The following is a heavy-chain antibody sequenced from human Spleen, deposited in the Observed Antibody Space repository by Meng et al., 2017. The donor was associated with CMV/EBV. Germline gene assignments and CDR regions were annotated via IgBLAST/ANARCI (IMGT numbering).Heavy chain of an antibody. D-gene: IGHD1-26*01. CDR2: IYWNDDK. J-gene: IGHJ3*02. CDR3: AHKQTGGDAFDI. V-gene: IGHV2-5*01. CDR1: GFSLSTSGVG. Sequence: SGPTLVKPTQPLTLTCTFSGFSLSTSGVGVGWIRQPPGKALEWLALIYWNDDKRYSPSLKSRLTITKDTSKNQVVLTMTNMDPVDTATYYCAHKQTGGDAFDIWGQGTMVTVSS.